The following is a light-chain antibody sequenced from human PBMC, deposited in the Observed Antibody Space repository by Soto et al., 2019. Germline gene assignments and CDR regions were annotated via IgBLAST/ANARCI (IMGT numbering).Light chain of an antibody. CDR3: QQRSNWPLT. Sequence: EIVLTQPPGTLSLSPGERATLSCRASQSVSSSYLAWYQQKPGQAPRLLIYDASNRATGIPARFSGSGSGADFTLTISRLEPEDFAVYYCQQRSNWPLTFGGGTKVDIK. CDR2: DAS. V-gene: IGKV3D-20*02. J-gene: IGKJ4*01. CDR1: QSVSSSY.